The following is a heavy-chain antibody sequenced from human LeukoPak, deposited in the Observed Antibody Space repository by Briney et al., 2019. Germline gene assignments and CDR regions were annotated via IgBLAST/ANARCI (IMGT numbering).Heavy chain of an antibody. CDR2: ISIYSGNT. V-gene: IGHV1-18*01. D-gene: IGHD7-27*01. CDR1: GYTFTSHG. CDR3: ARDPGGTWGFDY. J-gene: IGHJ4*02. Sequence: ASVRVSCKASGYTFTSHGLSWARQAPGQGLEWMGWISIYSGNTNYAQKFQDRISMTTDTSTSTAYMELRSLKSDDTAVYYCARDPGGTWGFDYWGPGALVTVSS.